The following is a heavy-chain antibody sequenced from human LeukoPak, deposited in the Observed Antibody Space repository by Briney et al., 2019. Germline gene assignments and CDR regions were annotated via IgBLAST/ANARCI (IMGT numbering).Heavy chain of an antibody. J-gene: IGHJ5*02. CDR3: AKGAYDFWSGHNWFDP. Sequence: QAGGSLRLSCAASGFTFSRYAMTWVRQAPGKGLEWVSAISGSGGSTYYADSVKGRFTISRDNSKNTLSLQMNSLRAEDTAVYYCAKGAYDFWSGHNWFDPWGQGTLVTVSS. CDR2: ISGSGGST. CDR1: GFTFSRYA. D-gene: IGHD3-3*01. V-gene: IGHV3-23*01.